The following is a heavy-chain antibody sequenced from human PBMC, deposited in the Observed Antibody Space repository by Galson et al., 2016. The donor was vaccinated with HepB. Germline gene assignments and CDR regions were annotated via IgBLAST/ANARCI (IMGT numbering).Heavy chain of an antibody. D-gene: IGHD2-2*01. CDR1: GFTFSNAW. CDR3: NTGHCRTSGCYGDY. J-gene: IGHJ4*02. V-gene: IGHV3-15*01. CDR2: IKSKTDGETT. Sequence: SLRLSCAASGFTFSNAWMSWVRQAPGKGPEWVGRIKSKTDGETTDYAPPVKGRFTISSDDSKNTLSLQMNSLKTEDTAVYYCNTGHCRTSGCYGDYWGQGTLVTVSS.